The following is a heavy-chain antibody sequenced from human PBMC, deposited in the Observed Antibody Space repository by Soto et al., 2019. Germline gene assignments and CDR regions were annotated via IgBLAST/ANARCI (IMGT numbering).Heavy chain of an antibody. Sequence: GASVKVSWKASGGTFSSYAISWGRQAPGQRLEWMGGIIPIFGTANYPQKFQGRVTITADESTSTAYMELSSLRSEDTAVYYCARAGYSGYDYNYYYGMDVWGHGTTVTVSS. CDR2: IIPIFGTA. J-gene: IGHJ6*02. D-gene: IGHD5-12*01. V-gene: IGHV1-69*13. CDR1: GGTFSSYA. CDR3: ARAGYSGYDYNYYYGMDV.